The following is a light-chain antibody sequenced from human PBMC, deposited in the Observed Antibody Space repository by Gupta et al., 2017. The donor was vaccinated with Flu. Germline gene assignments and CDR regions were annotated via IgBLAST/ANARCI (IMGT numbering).Light chain of an antibody. CDR3: SSFTTSSTYV. J-gene: IGLJ1*01. CDR2: EVT. CDR1: SSDIGNYYY. Sequence: TSSDIGNYYYVSWYQHHPDKAPKLMIYEVTNRPSGVSHRFSCSKSGNTASLTISVLQAEDEAYYYCSSFTTSSTYVFGTGTKVNV. V-gene: IGLV2-14*01.